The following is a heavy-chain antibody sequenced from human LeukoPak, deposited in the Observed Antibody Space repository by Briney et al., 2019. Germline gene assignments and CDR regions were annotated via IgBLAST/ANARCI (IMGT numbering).Heavy chain of an antibody. V-gene: IGHV4-38-2*02. J-gene: IGHJ4*02. Sequence: SETLSLTCTVSGYSISSGYYWGWIRQPPGKGLEWIGSIYHSGSTYYNPSLKSRVTISVDTSKNQFSLKLSSVTAADTAVYYCARDPPDDYGGYWGQGTLVTVSS. CDR2: IYHSGST. D-gene: IGHD1-14*01. CDR1: GYSISSGYY. CDR3: ARDPPDDYGGY.